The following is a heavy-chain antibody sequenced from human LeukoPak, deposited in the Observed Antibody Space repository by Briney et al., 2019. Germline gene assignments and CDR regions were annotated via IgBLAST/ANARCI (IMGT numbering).Heavy chain of an antibody. CDR2: ISSSSSYI. D-gene: IGHD1-14*01. CDR1: GFTFSSYS. Sequence: PGGSLRLSRASSGFTFSSYSMNWVRQAPGKGLGWVSSISSSSSYIYYADSVKGRFTISRDNAKNTLYLQMNSLRAEDTAVYYCAREDPDPFDPWGQGTLVTVSS. CDR3: AREDPDPFDP. J-gene: IGHJ5*02. V-gene: IGHV3-21*01.